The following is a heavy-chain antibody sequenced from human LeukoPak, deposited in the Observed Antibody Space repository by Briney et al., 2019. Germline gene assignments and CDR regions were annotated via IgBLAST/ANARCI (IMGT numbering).Heavy chain of an antibody. J-gene: IGHJ5*02. D-gene: IGHD3-10*01. CDR2: ISSSSSTI. V-gene: IGHV3-48*01. Sequence: GGSLRLSCAASGFTFSSYGMTWVRQAPGKGLEWVSYISSSSSTIYYADSVKGRFTISRDNAKNSLYLQMNSLRAEDTAVYYCARELNELWFGEFPANWFDPWGQGTLVTVSS. CDR1: GFTFSSYG. CDR3: ARELNELWFGEFPANWFDP.